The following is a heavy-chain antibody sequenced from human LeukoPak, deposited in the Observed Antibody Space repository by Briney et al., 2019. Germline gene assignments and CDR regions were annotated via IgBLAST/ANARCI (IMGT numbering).Heavy chain of an antibody. CDR2: ISAYCGNT. Sequence: ASVKVSCKASGYTFTNYGIFWVRQAPGQGLEWMGWISAYCGNTNYAQKLQGRVTMTTETSTSTAYMELESLRSDDTAVYYCAISQGSYYDTSGYLGGDYWGQGTLVTVSS. V-gene: IGHV1-18*01. CDR3: AISQGSYYDTSGYLGGDY. D-gene: IGHD3-22*01. CDR1: GYTFTNYG. J-gene: IGHJ4*02.